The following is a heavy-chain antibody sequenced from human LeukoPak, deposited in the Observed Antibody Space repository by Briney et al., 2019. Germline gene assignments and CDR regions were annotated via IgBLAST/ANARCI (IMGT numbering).Heavy chain of an antibody. Sequence: ASVNVSFMASGYTFTIYGISWVRQAPGQGLECMGWICAYNGNTNYTQKLQGRVTMTTDTSTSTDYMELRSLRSDDTAVYYCARAPSSGWSLYYFDYWGQGTLVTVSS. J-gene: IGHJ4*02. V-gene: IGHV1-18*04. CDR3: ARAPSSGWSLYYFDY. CDR2: ICAYNGNT. CDR1: GYTFTIYG. D-gene: IGHD6-19*01.